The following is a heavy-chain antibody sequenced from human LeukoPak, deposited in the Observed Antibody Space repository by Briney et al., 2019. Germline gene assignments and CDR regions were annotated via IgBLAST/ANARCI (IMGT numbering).Heavy chain of an antibody. J-gene: IGHJ4*02. CDR2: IKQDGSEK. V-gene: IGHV3-7*01. D-gene: IGHD3-16*01. CDR3: AREGWGGFDY. CDR1: GFTFSSYW. Sequence: PGGSLRLSCAASGFTFSSYWVSWVRQAPGKGLEWVANIKQDGSEKSYVDSVKGRFTISRDNAKNSLYLQMNSLRAEDTAVYYCAREGWGGFDYWGQGTLVTVSS.